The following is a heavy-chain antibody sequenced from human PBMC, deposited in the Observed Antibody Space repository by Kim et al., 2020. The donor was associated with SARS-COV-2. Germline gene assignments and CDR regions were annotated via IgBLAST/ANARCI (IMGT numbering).Heavy chain of an antibody. V-gene: IGHV1-69*04. CDR3: ARDLAGYCSGGSCYSLDWFDT. CDR2: IIPILGIA. D-gene: IGHD2-15*01. J-gene: IGHJ5*02. CDR1: GGTFSSYA. Sequence: SVKVSCKASGGTFSSYAISWVRQAPGQGLEWMGSIIPILGIANYAQKFQGRVTITADKSTSTAYMELSSLRSEDTAVYYCARDLAGYCSGGSCYSLDWFDTWGQGTLVTVSS.